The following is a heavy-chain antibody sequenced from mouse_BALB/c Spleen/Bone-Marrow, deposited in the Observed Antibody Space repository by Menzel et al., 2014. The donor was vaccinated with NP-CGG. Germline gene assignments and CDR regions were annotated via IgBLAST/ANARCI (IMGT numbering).Heavy chain of an antibody. D-gene: IGHD1-1*01. CDR2: INPSNGGT. CDR1: GYTFTSYY. CDR3: ARPPYYYGSSYYWYFDV. Sequence: VQLQQSGAELVKPGASVKLSCKASGYTFTSYYMYWVKQRPGQGLEWIGGINPSNGGTNFNEKFKSKATLTVDKSSSTAYMQLSSLTSEDSAVYYCARPPYYYGSSYYWYFDVWGAGTTVTVSS. J-gene: IGHJ1*01. V-gene: IGHV1S81*02.